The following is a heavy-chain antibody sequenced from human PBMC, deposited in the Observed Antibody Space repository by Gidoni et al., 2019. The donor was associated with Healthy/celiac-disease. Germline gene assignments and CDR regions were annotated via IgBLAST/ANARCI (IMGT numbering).Heavy chain of an antibody. V-gene: IGHV3-23*01. CDR2: ISGSGGST. CDR1: GFTFCSYA. CDR3: AKAYGRVTIFGVVTPSYYYYGMDV. J-gene: IGHJ6*02. D-gene: IGHD3-3*01. Sequence: EVQLLESGGGLVQPGGSLRLSCAASGFTFCSYAMSWVRQAPGKGLEWVSAISGSGGSTYYADSVKGRFTISRDNSKNTLYLQMNSLRAEDTAVYYCAKAYGRVTIFGVVTPSYYYYGMDVWGQGTTVTVSS.